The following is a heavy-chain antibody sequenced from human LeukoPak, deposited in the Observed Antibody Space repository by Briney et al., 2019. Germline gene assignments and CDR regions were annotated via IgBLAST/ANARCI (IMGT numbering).Heavy chain of an antibody. CDR3: ASGITMVRGVIKGPHYFDY. V-gene: IGHV1-69*05. Sequence: SVKVSCKASGGTFSSYAISWVRQAPGQGLEWMGGIIPTFGTANYAQKFQGRVTITTDESTSTAYMELSSLRSEDTAVYYCASGITMVRGVIKGPHYFDYWGQGTLVTVSS. J-gene: IGHJ4*02. CDR1: GGTFSSYA. CDR2: IIPTFGTA. D-gene: IGHD3-10*01.